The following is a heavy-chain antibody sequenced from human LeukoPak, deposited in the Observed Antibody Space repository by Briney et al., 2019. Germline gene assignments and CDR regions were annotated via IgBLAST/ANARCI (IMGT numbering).Heavy chain of an antibody. CDR3: ARDHRACSSTSCFASDAFDI. Sequence: PSETLSLTCTVSGGSISSSSYYWGWIRQPPGKGLEWIGSIYHSGSTYYNPSLKSRVTISVDTSKNQFSLKLSSVTAADTAVYYCARDHRACSSTSCFASDAFDIWGQGTMVTVSS. J-gene: IGHJ3*02. CDR1: GGSISSSSYY. V-gene: IGHV4-39*07. CDR2: IYHSGST. D-gene: IGHD2-2*01.